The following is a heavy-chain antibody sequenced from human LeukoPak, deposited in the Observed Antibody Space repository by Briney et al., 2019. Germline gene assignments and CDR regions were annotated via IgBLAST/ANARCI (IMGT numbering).Heavy chain of an antibody. V-gene: IGHV4-30-4*01. Sequence: SETLSLTCTVSGGSISSYYWSWIRQPPGKGLEWIGYIYYSGSTYYNPSLKSRVTISVDTSKNQFSLKLSSVTAADTAVYYCARGGTVYYYDSSGYYHPDIWGQGTMVTVSS. CDR3: ARGGTVYYYDSSGYYHPDI. CDR1: GGSISSYY. J-gene: IGHJ3*02. CDR2: IYYSGST. D-gene: IGHD3-22*01.